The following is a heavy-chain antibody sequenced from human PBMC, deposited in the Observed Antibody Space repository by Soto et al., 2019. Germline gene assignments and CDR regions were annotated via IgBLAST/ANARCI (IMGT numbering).Heavy chain of an antibody. CDR1: GFTFSSYA. J-gene: IGHJ3*02. V-gene: IGHV3-30-3*01. D-gene: IGHD2-2*01. CDR3: ARDVEYQLLSVCDI. CDR2: ISYDGSNK. Sequence: QVQLVESGGGVVQPGRSLRLSCAASGFTFSSYAMHWVRQAPGKGLEWVAVISYDGSNKYYADSVKGRFTISRDNSKNPLYRQMNSLRAEDTAVYYCARDVEYQLLSVCDIWGKGKMVTVSS.